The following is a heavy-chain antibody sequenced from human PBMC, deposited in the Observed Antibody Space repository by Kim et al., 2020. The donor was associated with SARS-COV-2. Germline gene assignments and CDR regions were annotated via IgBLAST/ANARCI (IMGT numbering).Heavy chain of an antibody. J-gene: IGHJ6*02. Sequence: GGSLRLSCAASGLNFDDSAMNWVRQAPGKGLEWLAVISYDGRNKYYVDSVKGRFTISRDNSKRTLFLQMNSLRVEDTGVYYCARGNYHELLSLFDYYNGMDVWGQGTTVTVSS. D-gene: IGHD3-22*01. CDR1: GLNFDDSA. CDR3: ARGNYHELLSLFDYYNGMDV. CDR2: ISYDGRNK. V-gene: IGHV3-30-3*01.